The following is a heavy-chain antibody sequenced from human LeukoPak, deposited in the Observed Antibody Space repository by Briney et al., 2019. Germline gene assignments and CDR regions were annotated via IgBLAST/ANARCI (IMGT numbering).Heavy chain of an antibody. D-gene: IGHD3-3*01. CDR3: AREYLLSPLFSGYYTSALDI. CDR1: GFTFSSYS. J-gene: IGHJ3*02. V-gene: IGHV3-48*01. CDR2: ISSSSSTI. Sequence: GGSLRLSCAASGFTFSSYSMNWVRQAPGKGLEWVSYISSSSSTIYYADSVKGRFTISRDNAKNSLYLQMNSLRAEDTAVYYCAREYLLSPLFSGYYTSALDIWGQGTMVTVSS.